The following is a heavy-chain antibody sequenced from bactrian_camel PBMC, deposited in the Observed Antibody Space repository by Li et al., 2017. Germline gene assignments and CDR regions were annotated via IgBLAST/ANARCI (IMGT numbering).Heavy chain of an antibody. J-gene: IGHJ4*01. D-gene: IGHD6*01. CDR2: ITSLPSLFRAA. Sequence: VQLVESGGESVQPGGSLRLSCVASGPTDSPDCMAWFRQAPGKEVEWVAGITSLPSLFRAASYADSVKGRFTISRDNAKNTVYLQLNNLKPEDTAVYYCARPWLVAGPTGHWRYWGQGTQVTVS. V-gene: IGHV3S6*01. CDR1: GPTDSPDC. CDR3: ARPWLVAGPTGHWRY.